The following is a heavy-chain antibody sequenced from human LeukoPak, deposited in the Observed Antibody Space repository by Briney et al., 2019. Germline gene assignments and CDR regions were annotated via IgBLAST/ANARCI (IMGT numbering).Heavy chain of an antibody. V-gene: IGHV1-3*01. J-gene: IGHJ4*02. CDR2: INAGNGNT. Sequence: ASVKVSCKASGYTFTNYAVHWVRQAPGQRLECMGWINAGNGNTKYSQNFQGRVTTTRDTSASTAYMELSSLRSEDTAVYYCARGRGSYSLDYWGQGTLVTVSS. D-gene: IGHD1-26*01. CDR3: ARGRGSYSLDY. CDR1: GYTFTNYA.